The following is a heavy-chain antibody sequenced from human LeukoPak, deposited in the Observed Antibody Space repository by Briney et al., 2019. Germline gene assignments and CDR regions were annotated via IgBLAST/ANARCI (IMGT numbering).Heavy chain of an antibody. Sequence: GGSLRLSCAVSGFTFGNYAMTWVRQAPGKGLESVASISTDGTTYYAHSVKGRFTLSRDNSKNTLHLQMRSLTAEDTAVYYCAKLGHGGYYSYMHVWGKGTTVTVSS. CDR3: AKLGHGGYYSYMHV. D-gene: IGHD3-16*01. CDR2: ISTDGTT. CDR1: GFTFGNYA. J-gene: IGHJ6*03. V-gene: IGHV3-23*01.